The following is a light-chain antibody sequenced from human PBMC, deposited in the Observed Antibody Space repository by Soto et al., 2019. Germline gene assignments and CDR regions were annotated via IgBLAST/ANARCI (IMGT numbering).Light chain of an antibody. CDR3: SSYAGSNNFVV. J-gene: IGLJ2*01. CDR2: EVS. V-gene: IGLV2-8*01. Sequence: QSALTQPPSASGSPGQSVTISCTGTSSDVGTYIYVSWYQHPPGKAPKLMIYEVSKRPSGVPDRFSGSKSGNTASLTVSGLQAEDEADYYCSSYAGSNNFVVFGGGTKVTVL. CDR1: SSDVGTYIY.